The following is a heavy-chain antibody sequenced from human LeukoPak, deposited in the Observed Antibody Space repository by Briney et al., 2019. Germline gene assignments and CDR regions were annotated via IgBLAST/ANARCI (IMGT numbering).Heavy chain of an antibody. CDR3: ARPSRGGATSSPFDY. V-gene: IGHV1-18*01. J-gene: IGHJ4*02. CDR1: GYTFTSYG. Sequence: ASVKVSCKASGYTFTSYGISWVRQAPGQGLEWMGWISAYNGNTNYAQKPQGRVTMTTDTSTSTAYMELRSLRSDDTAVYYCARPSRGGATSSPFDYWGQGTLVTVSS. D-gene: IGHD1-26*01. CDR2: ISAYNGNT.